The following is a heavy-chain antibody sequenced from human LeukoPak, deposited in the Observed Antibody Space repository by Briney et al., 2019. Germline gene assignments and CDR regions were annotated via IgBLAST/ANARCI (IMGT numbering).Heavy chain of an antibody. CDR1: GFTFDDYA. V-gene: IGHV3-43*02. D-gene: IGHD3-22*01. CDR3: AKDLTTYYYDSSGYYGDAFDI. Sequence: GGSLRLSCAASGFTFDDYAMHWVGHAPGKGLEWVSLISGDGGSTYYADSVKGRFTISRDNSKNSLYLQMNSLRTEDTALYYCAKDLTTYYYDSSGYYGDAFDIWGQGTMVTVSS. J-gene: IGHJ3*02. CDR2: ISGDGGST.